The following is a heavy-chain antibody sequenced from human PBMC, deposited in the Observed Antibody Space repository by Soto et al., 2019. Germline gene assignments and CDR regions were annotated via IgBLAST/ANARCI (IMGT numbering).Heavy chain of an antibody. Sequence: PGGSLRLSCAASGFTFSDHYMDWVRQAPGKGLEWVGRTRNKTNSYTTEYKASVKDKFNISREDSKKKIYLQMNSLKTEDTAVYYCARDYYGSGSYGWFDPWGQGT. CDR1: GFTFSDHY. V-gene: IGHV3-72*01. CDR3: ARDYYGSGSYGWFDP. J-gene: IGHJ5*02. D-gene: IGHD3-10*01. CDR2: TRNKTNSYTT.